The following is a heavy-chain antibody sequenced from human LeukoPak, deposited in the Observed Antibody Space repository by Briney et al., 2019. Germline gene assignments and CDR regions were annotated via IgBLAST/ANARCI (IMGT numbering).Heavy chain of an antibody. J-gene: IGHJ6*02. Sequence: GGSLRLSCAASGFTFSGYGMHWVRLAPGKGLEWVADIWFDGKNEHFAASVKGRFTISRDNSKKTMYLQINSLRAEDTAVYYCARDRHCVNGLCHNSPGMDVWGRGTTVTVSS. V-gene: IGHV3-33*01. CDR2: IWFDGKNE. CDR1: GFTFSGYG. CDR3: ARDRHCVNGLCHNSPGMDV. D-gene: IGHD2-8*01.